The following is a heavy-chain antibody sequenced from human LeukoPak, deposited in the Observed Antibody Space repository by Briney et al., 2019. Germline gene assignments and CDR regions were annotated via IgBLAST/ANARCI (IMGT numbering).Heavy chain of an antibody. V-gene: IGHV3-30*04. D-gene: IGHD3-10*01. CDR1: GFTFSSYA. J-gene: IGHJ4*02. CDR2: ISYDGSNK. Sequence: GRSLRLPCAASGFTFSSYAMHWVRQAPGKGLEWVAVISYDGSNKYYADSVKGRFTISRDNSKNTLYLQMNSLRAEDTAVYYCARDSGLSLDYWGQGTLVTVSS. CDR3: ARDSGLSLDY.